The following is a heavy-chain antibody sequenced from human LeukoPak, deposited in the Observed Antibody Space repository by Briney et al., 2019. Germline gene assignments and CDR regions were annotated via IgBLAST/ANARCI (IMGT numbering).Heavy chain of an antibody. CDR3: ARGGWLWNYFDY. V-gene: IGHV3-74*01. CDR1: GLTFSSYW. CDR2: INSDGSST. Sequence: GGSLRLSCAASGLTFSSYWMHWVRQAPGKGLVWVSRINSDGSSTSYADSVKGRFTISRDNAKNTLYLQMNSLRAEDTAVYYCARGGWLWNYFDYWGQGTLVTVSS. J-gene: IGHJ4*02. D-gene: IGHD6-19*01.